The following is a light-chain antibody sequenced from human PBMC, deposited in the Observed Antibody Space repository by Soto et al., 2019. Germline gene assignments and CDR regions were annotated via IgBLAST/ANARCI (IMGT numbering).Light chain of an antibody. Sequence: QSALTQPASVSASPGQSITISCTGTRSDIGTYNYVSWYQQHPGKAPKLMIFEVNNRPSWVSNRFSGSKSGNTASLTVSGLQAEDEADYYCSSYTTSNTWVFGGGTKVTVL. J-gene: IGLJ3*02. CDR1: RSDIGTYNY. CDR2: EVN. V-gene: IGLV2-14*01. CDR3: SSYTTSNTWV.